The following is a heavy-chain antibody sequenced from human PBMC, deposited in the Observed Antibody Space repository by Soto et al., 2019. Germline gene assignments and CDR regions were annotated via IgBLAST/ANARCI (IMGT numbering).Heavy chain of an antibody. CDR1: GFTFSSYS. V-gene: IGHV3-21*01. J-gene: IGHJ4*02. Sequence: GGSLRLSCAASGFTFSSYSMNWVRQAPGKGLEWVSSISSSSSYIYYADSVKGRFTISRDNAKNSLYLQMNSLRAEDTAVYYCARSIAVAGTGTGDYWGQGTLVTVSS. CDR3: ARSIAVAGTGTGDY. CDR2: ISSSSSYI. D-gene: IGHD6-19*01.